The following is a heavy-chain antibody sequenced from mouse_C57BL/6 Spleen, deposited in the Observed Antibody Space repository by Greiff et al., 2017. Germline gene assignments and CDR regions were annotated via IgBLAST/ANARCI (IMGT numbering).Heavy chain of an antibody. CDR2: INPSTGGT. V-gene: IGHV1-42*01. Sequence: VQLQQSGPELVKPGASVKISCKASGYSFTGYYMNWVQQSPEKSLEWIGEINPSTGGTTYNQKFKAKATLTVDKSSSTAYMQLKSLTSEDSAVYYCARGVYYGSSYWYFDVWGTGTTVTVSS. J-gene: IGHJ1*03. CDR3: ARGVYYGSSYWYFDV. CDR1: GYSFTGYY. D-gene: IGHD1-1*01.